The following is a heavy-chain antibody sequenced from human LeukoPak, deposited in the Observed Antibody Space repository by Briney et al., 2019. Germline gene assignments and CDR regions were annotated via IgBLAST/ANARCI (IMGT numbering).Heavy chain of an antibody. CDR3: ARHSVSLSYYGMDV. Sequence: PSETPSLTCAVYGGSFSGYYWSWIRQPPGKGLEWIGSIYYSGSTYYNPSLKSRVTISVDTSKNQFSLKLSSVTAADTAVYYCARHSVSLSYYGMDVWGQGTTVTVSS. V-gene: IGHV4-34*01. D-gene: IGHD2-15*01. CDR2: IYYSGST. J-gene: IGHJ6*02. CDR1: GGSFSGYY.